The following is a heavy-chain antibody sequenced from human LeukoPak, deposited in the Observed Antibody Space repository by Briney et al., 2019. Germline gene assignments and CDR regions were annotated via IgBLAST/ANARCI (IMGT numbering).Heavy chain of an antibody. D-gene: IGHD6-19*01. CDR3: ARDWAVAGGSDFDY. V-gene: IGHV3-30-3*01. CDR2: ISYDGSNK. Sequence: PGGSLRLSCAASGFTFSSYAMSWVRQAPGKGLEWVAVISYDGSNKYYADSVKGRFTISRDNSKNTLYLQMNSLRAEDTAVYYCARDWAVAGGSDFDYWGQGTLVTVSS. J-gene: IGHJ4*02. CDR1: GFTFSSYA.